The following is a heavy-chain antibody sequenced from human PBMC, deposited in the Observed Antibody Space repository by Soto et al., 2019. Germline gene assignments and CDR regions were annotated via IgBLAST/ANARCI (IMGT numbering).Heavy chain of an antibody. CDR1: GFTFSGFY. J-gene: IGHJ4*02. CDR3: ARDRGAVTGQYFDY. CDR2: ISTSGTSA. Sequence: QVQLEESGGGLVKPGGSLRLSCAASGFTFSGFYMRWIRQAPGKGLEYISFISTSGTSANYADSVKGRFIISRDNAKNSLYLQMDSLRAEDTAVYYCARDRGAVTGQYFDYWGQGTLVTVSS. D-gene: IGHD6-19*01. V-gene: IGHV3-11*05.